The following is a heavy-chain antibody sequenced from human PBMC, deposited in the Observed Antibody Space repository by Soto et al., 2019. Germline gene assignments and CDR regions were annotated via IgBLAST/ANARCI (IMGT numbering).Heavy chain of an antibody. CDR3: ARGVLISSSSEHFDL. V-gene: IGHV3-13*01. Sequence: EVQLVESGGGLVQPGGSLRLSCAASGFTFSSYDMHWVRQATGIGLEWVSAIGTAGDTYYPGSVKGRFTISRENAKNSLYLQMNSLRAGDTAVYYCARGVLISSSSEHFDLWGRGTLVTVSS. CDR2: IGTAGDT. CDR1: GFTFSSYD. J-gene: IGHJ2*01. D-gene: IGHD6-6*01.